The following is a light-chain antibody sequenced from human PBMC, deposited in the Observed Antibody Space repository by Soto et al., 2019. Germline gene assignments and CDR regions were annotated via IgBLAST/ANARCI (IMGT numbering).Light chain of an antibody. J-gene: IGLJ3*02. Sequence: QSVVTQPPSASGTPGLRVTISCSGRSSNIGSNAVNWYQQFPGMAPTVLIYNNNERPSGVPDRFSGSKSGTSASLAISGLQSEDEADYYCATWDDGLNGWVFGGGTKLTVL. CDR2: NNN. CDR3: ATWDDGLNGWV. CDR1: SSNIGSNA. V-gene: IGLV1-44*01.